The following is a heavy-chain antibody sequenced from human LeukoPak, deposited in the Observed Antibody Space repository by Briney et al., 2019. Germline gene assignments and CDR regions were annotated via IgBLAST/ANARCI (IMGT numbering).Heavy chain of an antibody. Sequence: SETLSLTCTVSGGSISSYYWSWIRQPPGKGLEWIGYIYYSGSTNYNASLKSRVTISVDTSKNQFSLKLSSVTAADTAVYYCAKYDSDAAMFDPWGQGTLVTVSS. V-gene: IGHV4-59*01. J-gene: IGHJ5*02. CDR1: GGSISSYY. CDR2: IYYSGST. D-gene: IGHD3-22*01. CDR3: AKYDSDAAMFDP.